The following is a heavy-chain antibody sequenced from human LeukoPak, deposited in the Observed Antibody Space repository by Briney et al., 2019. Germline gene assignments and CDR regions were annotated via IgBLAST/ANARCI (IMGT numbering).Heavy chain of an antibody. CDR2: IAVDGRTT. V-gene: IGHV3-23*01. CDR3: AKDRAALDRFTDIDY. D-gene: IGHD3/OR15-3a*01. J-gene: IGHJ4*02. CDR1: GFTLSSHP. Sequence: GGSLRLSCAASGFTLSSHPMNWVRQAPGKGLEWVSIIAVDGRTTHYGDSVKGRFAISRDNSKNTLYLQMSSLRAEDTAIYYCAKDRAALDRFTDIDYWGQGTLVTVSS.